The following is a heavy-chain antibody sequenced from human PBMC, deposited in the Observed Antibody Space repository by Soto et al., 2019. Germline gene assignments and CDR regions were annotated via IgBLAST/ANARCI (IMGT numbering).Heavy chain of an antibody. CDR1: GYTSISYS. V-gene: IGHV1-3*05. CDR3: AREKWGSGSRWRDP. J-gene: IGHJ5*02. CDR2: INVGNGNK. Sequence: QVQVVQSGAEEKKPGASVKVSCKASGYTSISYSMHWVRQAPGQRLEGMGWINVGNGNKKYSQNFQGRVTINQDTSASTAYMELSSLTSEETAVYYCAREKWGSGSRWRDPWGQGTLVTVSS. D-gene: IGHD6-19*01.